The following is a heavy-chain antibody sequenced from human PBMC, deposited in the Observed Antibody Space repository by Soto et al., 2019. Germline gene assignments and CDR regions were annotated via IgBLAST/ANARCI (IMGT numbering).Heavy chain of an antibody. J-gene: IGHJ6*02. CDR2: INRSGST. V-gene: IGHV4-34*01. D-gene: IGHD3-3*01. CDR1: GGSFSGYY. Sequence: SETLSLTCAVYGGSFSGYYWSWIRQPPGKGLEWIGEINRSGSTNYNPSLKSRVTISVDTSKNQFSLKLSSVTAAGTAVYYCARGPGRWSGYYILYYYYGMDVWGQGTTVTVSS. CDR3: ARGPGRWSGYYILYYYYGMDV.